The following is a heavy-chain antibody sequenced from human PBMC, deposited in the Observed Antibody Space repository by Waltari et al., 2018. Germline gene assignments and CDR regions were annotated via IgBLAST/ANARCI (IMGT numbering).Heavy chain of an antibody. D-gene: IGHD3-3*01. J-gene: IGHJ5*02. V-gene: IGHV4-34*01. CDR3: ARVGYFWSGYPRRNWFDP. CDR2: INHSGST. CDR1: GGSFSGYY. Sequence: QVQLQQWGAGLLKPSETLSLTCAVYGGSFSGYYWSWIRQPPGKGLEWIGEINHSGSTNYNPSLKSRVTISVATSKYQFSLKLSSVTAADTSVYYCARVGYFWSGYPRRNWFDPWGQGTLVTVSS.